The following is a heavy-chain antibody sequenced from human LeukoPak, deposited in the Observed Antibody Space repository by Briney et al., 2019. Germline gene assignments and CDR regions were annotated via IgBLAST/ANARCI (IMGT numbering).Heavy chain of an antibody. CDR2: ISYDGSNE. V-gene: IGHV3-30*18. CDR3: AKDPGDYSNYRFYFDY. D-gene: IGHD4-11*01. Sequence: GKSLTLSCAASGFTFSTYGMHWVRQAPGKGLEWVAVISYDGSNEYYADSVEGRFTISRDNSKNTLYLQMNSLRDEDTALYYCAKDPGDYSNYRFYFDYWGQGTLVTVSS. CDR1: GFTFSTYG. J-gene: IGHJ4*02.